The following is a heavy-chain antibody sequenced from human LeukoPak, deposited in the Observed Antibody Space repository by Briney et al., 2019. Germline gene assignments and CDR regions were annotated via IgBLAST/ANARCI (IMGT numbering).Heavy chain of an antibody. V-gene: IGHV1-69*06. Sequence: SVKVSCKVSGYTLTELSMHWVRQAPGKGLEWMGGIIPIFGTANYAHKFQGRVTITADKSTSTAYMELSSLRSEDTAVYYCARDDTDSSGYYYPDWGQGTQVIVSS. CDR1: GYTLTELS. D-gene: IGHD3-22*01. CDR3: ARDDTDSSGYYYPD. J-gene: IGHJ4*02. CDR2: IIPIFGTA.